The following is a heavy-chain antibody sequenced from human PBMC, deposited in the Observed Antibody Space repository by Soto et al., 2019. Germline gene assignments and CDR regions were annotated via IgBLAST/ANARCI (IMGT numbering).Heavy chain of an antibody. D-gene: IGHD3-22*01. J-gene: IGHJ3*02. CDR2: ISGSGGST. Sequence: EVQLLESGGGLVQPGGSLRLSCAASGFTFSSYAMSWVRQAPGKGLEWVSAISGSGGSTYYADSVKGRFTISRDNSKNTLYLQMNSLRAEDTAVYYCAKYDDSSGYYYRDAFDSWGQGTMVTVSS. CDR1: GFTFSSYA. CDR3: AKYDDSSGYYYRDAFDS. V-gene: IGHV3-23*01.